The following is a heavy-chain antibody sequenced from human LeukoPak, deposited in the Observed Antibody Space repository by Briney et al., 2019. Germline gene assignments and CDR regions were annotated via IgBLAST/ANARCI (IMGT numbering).Heavy chain of an antibody. D-gene: IGHD3-22*01. CDR1: GFTFSSYG. Sequence: GGSLRLSCAASGFTFSSYGMHWVRQAPGKGLEWVAVISYDGSNKYYADSVKGRFTISRDNSKNTLYLQMNSLRAEDTAVYYCAKDLVPAVRYSSGYYDYWGQGTLVTVSS. CDR3: AKDLVPAVRYSSGYYDY. V-gene: IGHV3-30*18. CDR2: ISYDGSNK. J-gene: IGHJ4*02.